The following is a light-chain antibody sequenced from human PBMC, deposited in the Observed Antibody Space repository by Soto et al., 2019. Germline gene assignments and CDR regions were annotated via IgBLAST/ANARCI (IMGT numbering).Light chain of an antibody. CDR2: DSS. V-gene: IGKV1-33*01. Sequence: IQMTQSPSSLSASVGDRVTITCQASQDITSYLNWYQHKPGKAPKLLIYDSSILEAGAPSSFSGSGSVTDFTFTITRLQPEDVAIYYCQYCDYLPIFGPGTTVAFK. CDR3: QYCDYLPI. J-gene: IGKJ3*01. CDR1: QDITSY.